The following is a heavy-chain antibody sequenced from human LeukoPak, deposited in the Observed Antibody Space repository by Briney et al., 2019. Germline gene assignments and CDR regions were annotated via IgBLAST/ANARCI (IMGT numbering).Heavy chain of an antibody. CDR3: ARGLETYYDILTGYYRDAFDI. D-gene: IGHD3-9*01. CDR2: ISYDGSNK. Sequence: GRSLRLSCAASGFTFSSYAMHWVRQAPGKGLEWVAVISYDGSNKYYADSVKGRFTISRDNSKNTLYLQMNSLRAEDTAVYYCARGLETYYDILTGYYRDAFDIWGQGTMVTVSS. J-gene: IGHJ3*02. CDR1: GFTFSSYA. V-gene: IGHV3-30-3*01.